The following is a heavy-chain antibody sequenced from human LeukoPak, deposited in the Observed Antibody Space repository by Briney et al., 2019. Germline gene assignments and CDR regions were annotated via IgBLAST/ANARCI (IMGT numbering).Heavy chain of an antibody. CDR3: GRDNYDFWAGRNDAFDI. J-gene: IGHJ3*02. CDR2: IYHSGST. D-gene: IGHD3-3*01. Sequence: PSETLSLTCTVSGGSISSGGYYWSWIRQPPGKGLEWIGYIYHSGSTYYNPSLKSRVTISVDRSKNQFSLKLSSVTAADTAVYYCGRDNYDFWAGRNDAFDIGGQGTMVTVFS. V-gene: IGHV4-30-2*01. CDR1: GGSISSGGYY.